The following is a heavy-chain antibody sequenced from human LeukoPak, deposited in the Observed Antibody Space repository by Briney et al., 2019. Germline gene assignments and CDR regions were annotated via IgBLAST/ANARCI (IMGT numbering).Heavy chain of an antibody. CDR3: ARERSGSYPFDY. V-gene: IGHV4-30-4*08. J-gene: IGHJ4*02. CDR2: IYYNGNT. Sequence: SETLSLTCTVSGGSISSGDYYWSWIRQPPGKGLEWIGYIYYNGNTYYNPSLKIRVTMSLDTSKNQIFLKLSSVTAADTAVYYCARERSGSYPFDYWGQGTLVTVSS. CDR1: GGSISSGDYY. D-gene: IGHD1-26*01.